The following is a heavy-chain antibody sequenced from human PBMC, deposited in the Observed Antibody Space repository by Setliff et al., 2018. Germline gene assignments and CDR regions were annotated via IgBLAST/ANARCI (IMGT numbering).Heavy chain of an antibody. CDR2: TIPIFGTT. D-gene: IGHD5-18*01. CDR1: GATFSSYG. J-gene: IGHJ6*03. CDR3: AREGVDTRSSTDYRYYMDV. Sequence: GASVKVSCKASGATFSSYGISWVRQAPGQGLEWMGGTIPIFGTTNYAQKFQGRVTIITDESTGTAYMELSSLRSEDTAVYFCAREGVDTRSSTDYRYYMDVWGKGTTVTVS. V-gene: IGHV1-69*05.